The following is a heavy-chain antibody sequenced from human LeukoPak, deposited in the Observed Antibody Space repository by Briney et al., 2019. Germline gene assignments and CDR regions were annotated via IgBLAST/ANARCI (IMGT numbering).Heavy chain of an antibody. CDR2: ISSSGSTI. D-gene: IGHD5-18*01. CDR1: GFTFSSYE. J-gene: IGHJ3*02. Sequence: GGSLRLSCAASGFTFSSYEMNWVRQAPGKGLEWVSYISSSGSTIYYADSVKGRFTISRDNSKNTLYLQMNSLRAEDTAVYYCARGGYSYGLNYAFDIWGQGTMVTVSS. V-gene: IGHV3-48*03. CDR3: ARGGYSYGLNYAFDI.